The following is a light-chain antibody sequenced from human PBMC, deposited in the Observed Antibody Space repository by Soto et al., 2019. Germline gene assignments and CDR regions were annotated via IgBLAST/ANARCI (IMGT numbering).Light chain of an antibody. CDR1: NSDIGYYNF. V-gene: IGLV2-14*03. Sequence: QSALTQPASVSGSPGQSITISCTGTNSDIGYYNFVSWYQHHPGKAPKLMIYDVSHRPSGVSNRFSGSKSGNTASLTISGLQAEDEDDYYCSSFTTSSALVFGGGTKVTVL. J-gene: IGLJ2*01. CDR3: SSFTTSSALV. CDR2: DVS.